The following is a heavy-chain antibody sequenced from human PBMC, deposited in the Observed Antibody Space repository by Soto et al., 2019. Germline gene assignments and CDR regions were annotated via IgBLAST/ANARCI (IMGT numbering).Heavy chain of an antibody. Sequence: QVQLQESGPGLVKPSETLSLTCTVSGGSISSYYWSWIRQPPGKGLEWIGYIYYSGSTNYNPALKSRFTISVDTSKHQFSLKLSSVTAADTAASYCARASSWYDYYYGMDVWGQGTTVTVSS. V-gene: IGHV4-59*01. J-gene: IGHJ6*02. CDR3: ARASSWYDYYYGMDV. CDR1: GGSISSYY. D-gene: IGHD6-13*01. CDR2: IYYSGST.